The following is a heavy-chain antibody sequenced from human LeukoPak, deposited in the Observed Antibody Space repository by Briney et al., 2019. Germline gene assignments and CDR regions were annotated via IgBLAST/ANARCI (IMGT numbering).Heavy chain of an antibody. CDR1: GFTFSSYW. Sequence: GGSLRLSCAASGFTFSSYWMHWVRQGPGKGLAWVSRINSDGSSTRYADSVKGRFTISRDNAKNTLYLQMNSLRAEDTAVYYCARGSYSHYGMDVWGQGTTVTVSS. V-gene: IGHV3-74*01. CDR2: INSDGSST. CDR3: ARGSYSHYGMDV. J-gene: IGHJ6*02. D-gene: IGHD1-26*01.